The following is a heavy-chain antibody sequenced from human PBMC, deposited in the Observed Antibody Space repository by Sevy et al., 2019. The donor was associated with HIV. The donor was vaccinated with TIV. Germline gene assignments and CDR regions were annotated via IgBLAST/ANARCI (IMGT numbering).Heavy chain of an antibody. V-gene: IGHV3-15*01. CDR3: TTDWATGTTWVRAFDL. Sequence: GGSLRLSCAASGFPFSDSWMNWVRQAPGKGLEWVGLIKNENDGGTTDYSEPVKGRSTISRDDAKNTLYLQMSSLKTEDTAIYYCTTDWATGTTWVRAFDLWGQGTLVTVSS. D-gene: IGHD1-7*01. CDR2: IKNENDGGTT. J-gene: IGHJ3*01. CDR1: GFPFSDSW.